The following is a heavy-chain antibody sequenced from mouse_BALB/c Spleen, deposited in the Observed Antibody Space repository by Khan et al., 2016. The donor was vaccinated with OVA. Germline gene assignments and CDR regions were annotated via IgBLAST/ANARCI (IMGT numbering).Heavy chain of an antibody. Sequence: EVKLVESGPELVKPGASVKISCKASGYTFTDYNMHWVKQSHGKSLEWIGYIYPYNGGTGYNQKFKSKATLTVDNSSSTAYMELRSLTSEDSAVYYGARVYGNYVPWFAYWGQGTLVTVSA. CDR3: ARVYGNYVPWFAY. CDR1: GYTFTDYN. J-gene: IGHJ3*01. D-gene: IGHD2-1*01. V-gene: IGHV1S29*02. CDR2: IYPYNGGT.